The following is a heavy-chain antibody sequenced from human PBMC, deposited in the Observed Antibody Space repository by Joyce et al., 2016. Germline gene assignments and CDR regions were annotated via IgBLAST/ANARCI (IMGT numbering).Heavy chain of an antibody. CDR1: GGTRSGYA. CDR3: ARLRQTGNINDY. J-gene: IGHJ4*02. Sequence: QMQLVQSGAEVKKPGSSVKVSCKALGGTRSGYAVSWVRQAPGQGLEWMGGITPIFATAKYAQKFQARVTITADKSTNTAYMELSSRRYEDTAIYYCARLRQTGNINDYWGQGTLVTVSS. D-gene: IGHD1-14*01. CDR2: ITPIFATA. V-gene: IGHV1-69*06.